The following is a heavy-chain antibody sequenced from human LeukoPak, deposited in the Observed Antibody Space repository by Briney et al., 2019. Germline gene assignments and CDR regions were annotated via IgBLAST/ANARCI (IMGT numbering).Heavy chain of an antibody. CDR1: GGSISSYY. CDR3: ARDTSSYYDFWTGFRSPYNWFDP. CDR2: IYTSGST. V-gene: IGHV4-4*07. Sequence: PSETLSLTCTVSGGSISSYYWSWIRQPAGKGLEWIGRIYTSGSTNYNPSLKSRVTMSVGTSKSQFSLKLSSVTAADTAVYYCARDTSSYYDFWTGFRSPYNWFDPWGQGTLVTVSS. J-gene: IGHJ5*02. D-gene: IGHD3-3*01.